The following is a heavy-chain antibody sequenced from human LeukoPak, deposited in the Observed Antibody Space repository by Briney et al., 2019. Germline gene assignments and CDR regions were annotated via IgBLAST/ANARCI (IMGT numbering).Heavy chain of an antibody. CDR3: ASYPRYSSSPPFDY. D-gene: IGHD6-19*01. CDR1: GYTFTGQD. V-gene: IGHV1-2*02. J-gene: IGHJ4*02. Sequence: GASVKVSCKASGYTFTGQDMHWVRQAPGQGLEWMGWINPNTGDTNYAQKFQGRVTMTRDTTISTAYMELSRLTSDDTVVYYCASYPRYSSSPPFDYWAQGTLVTVFS. CDR2: INPNTGDT.